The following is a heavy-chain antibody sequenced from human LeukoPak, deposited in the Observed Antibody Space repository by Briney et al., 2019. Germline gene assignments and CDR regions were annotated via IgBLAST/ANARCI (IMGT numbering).Heavy chain of an antibody. D-gene: IGHD2-2*01. CDR3: ASPPLNCSSTSCYGRYFDY. V-gene: IGHV4-4*02. CDR2: IYHSGST. Sequence: PSGTLSLTCAVSGGSISSSNWWSWVRQPPGKGLEWIGEIYHSGSTNYNPSLKSRVTISVDKSMNQFSLKLSSVTAADTAVYYCASPPLNCSSTSCYGRYFDYWGQGTLVTVSS. J-gene: IGHJ4*02. CDR1: GGSISSSNW.